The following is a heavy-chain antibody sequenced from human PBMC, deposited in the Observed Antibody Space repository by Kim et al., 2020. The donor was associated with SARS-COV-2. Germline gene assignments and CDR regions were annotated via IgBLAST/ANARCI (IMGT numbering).Heavy chain of an antibody. V-gene: IGHV4-4*02. CDR2: IYHSGTT. J-gene: IGHJ6*02. CDR1: GGSISSNNW. CDR3: ARPVAGSVWDV. D-gene: IGHD6-19*01. Sequence: SGTLSLTCGVSGGSISSNNWWSWVRQPPGKGLEWIGDIYHSGTTNYNPSLKSRVTISVDQSKNQFFLNMRSIAAADTAVYYCARPVAGSVWDVWGQGATVTVSS.